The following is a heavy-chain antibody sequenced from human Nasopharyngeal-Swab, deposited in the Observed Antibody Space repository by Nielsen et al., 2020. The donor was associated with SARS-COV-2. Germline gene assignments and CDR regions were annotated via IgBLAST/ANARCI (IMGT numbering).Heavy chain of an antibody. CDR3: AKGSLGIVGAMGRLDY. CDR2: IRSKANSYAT. CDR1: GFTFSGSA. V-gene: IGHV3-73*01. Sequence: GESLKISCAASGFTFSGSAMHWVRQASGKGLEWVGRIRSKANSYATAYAASVKGRFTISRDDSKNTAYLQMNSLRAEDTAVYYCAKGSLGIVGAMGRLDYWGQGTLVTVSS. J-gene: IGHJ4*02. D-gene: IGHD1-26*01.